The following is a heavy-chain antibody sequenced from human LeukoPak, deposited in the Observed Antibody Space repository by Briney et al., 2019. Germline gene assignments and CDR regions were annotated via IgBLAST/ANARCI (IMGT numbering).Heavy chain of an antibody. CDR3: ARGGRELWWQAKTIGPHFDY. Sequence: PSETLSLTCAVYGGSFSGYYWSWIRQPPGKGLEWIGEINHSGSTNYNPSLKSRVTISVDTSKNQFSLKLSSATAADTAVYYCARGGRELWWQAKTIGPHFDYWGQGTLVTVSS. J-gene: IGHJ4*02. CDR2: INHSGST. CDR1: GGSFSGYY. V-gene: IGHV4-34*01. D-gene: IGHD2-21*01.